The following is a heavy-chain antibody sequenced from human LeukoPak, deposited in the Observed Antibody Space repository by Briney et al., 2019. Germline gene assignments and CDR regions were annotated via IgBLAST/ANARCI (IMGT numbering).Heavy chain of an antibody. CDR2: INHSGST. CDR1: GGSFSGYY. V-gene: IGHV4-34*01. J-gene: IGHJ4*02. D-gene: IGHD1-26*01. CDR3: ARSLKWELLPFDY. Sequence: PSETLSLTCAVYGGSFSGYYWSWIRQPPGKGLEWIGEINHSGSTNYNPSLKSRVTISVDTSKNQFSLKLSSVTAADTAVYYCARSLKWELLPFDYWGQGTLVTVSS.